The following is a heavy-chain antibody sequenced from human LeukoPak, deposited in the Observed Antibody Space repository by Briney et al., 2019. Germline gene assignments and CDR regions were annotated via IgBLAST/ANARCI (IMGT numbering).Heavy chain of an antibody. CDR3: ARGGWYQDC. D-gene: IGHD6-19*01. J-gene: IGHJ4*02. CDR1: GGSINTTY. Sequence: SETLSLTCSVSGGSINTTYWSWIRQPPGRGLEWIGSIHYSGSTNYNSSLKSRVIISVDTSKNQFSLKMISVTTADTAVYFCARGGWYQDCWGQGTLVTVSS. V-gene: IGHV4-59*01. CDR2: IHYSGST.